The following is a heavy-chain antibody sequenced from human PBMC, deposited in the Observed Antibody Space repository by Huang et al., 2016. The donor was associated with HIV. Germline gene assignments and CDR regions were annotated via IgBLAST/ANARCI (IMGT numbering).Heavy chain of an antibody. D-gene: IGHD3-16*01. V-gene: IGHV4-34*01. CDR2: GNHRGSA. J-gene: IGHJ3*02. CDR1: GGPLSGHY. CDR3: ARSLMGEDPFDI. Sequence: QVRLHQWGTGLVRPSETLSLTCAVYGGPLSGHYWSWVRLPPGGSLEWLGEGNHRGSANHNPSLKSRLSMSIDTSKKQFSLKLGSVTAADTALYYCARSLMGEDPFDIWGQGTLVTVSS.